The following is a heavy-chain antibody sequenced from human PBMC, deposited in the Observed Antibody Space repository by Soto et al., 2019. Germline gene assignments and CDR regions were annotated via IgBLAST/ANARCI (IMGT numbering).Heavy chain of an antibody. D-gene: IGHD3-16*01. J-gene: IGHJ4*02. Sequence: PGGSLRLSCKASGFTFYNYGMHWVRHGPGKGLEWVAVITYDGSFQYYADSVKGRFTISRDNSKNTLSLHLNTLKPEDTAVYHCAKDRVGGAFYTPLAFWGQGTLVTVSS. V-gene: IGHV3-30*18. CDR2: ITYDGSFQ. CDR1: GFTFYNYG. CDR3: AKDRVGGAFYTPLAF.